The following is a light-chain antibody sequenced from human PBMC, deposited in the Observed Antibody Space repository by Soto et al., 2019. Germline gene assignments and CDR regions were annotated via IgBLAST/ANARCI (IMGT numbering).Light chain of an antibody. CDR3: QQYKTYPLT. V-gene: IGKV1-16*02. Sequence: DIQMTQSPSSLSASVGDTVTITCRASQDINIYLAWFQQRPGKAPRSLISAASTLQSGVPSKFSGSGSGTDFTLTISSLQPEDFATYSCQQYKTYPLTLGGGTKVEIK. J-gene: IGKJ4*01. CDR1: QDINIY. CDR2: AAS.